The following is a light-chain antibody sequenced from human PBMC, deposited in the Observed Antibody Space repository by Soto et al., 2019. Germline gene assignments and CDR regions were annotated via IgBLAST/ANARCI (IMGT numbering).Light chain of an antibody. CDR2: EVT. J-gene: IGLJ1*01. Sequence: QSALTQPASVSGSPGQSITISCTGTSSDVGGYNYVSWYQQHPGKAPKLMIYEVTDRPSGVSNRFSGSKSGNTASLTISGLRAEDEAEYYCSSYTNINTRACVFGTGTKVTVL. V-gene: IGLV2-14*01. CDR1: SSDVGGYNY. CDR3: SSYTNINTRACV.